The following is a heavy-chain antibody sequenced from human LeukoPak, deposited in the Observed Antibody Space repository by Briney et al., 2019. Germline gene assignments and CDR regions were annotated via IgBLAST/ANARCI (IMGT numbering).Heavy chain of an antibody. Sequence: GRSLRLSCAASGLTFDDYAMHWVRQAPGKGLEWVSGISWNSGSIGYADSVKGRFTISRDNAKNSLYLQMNSLRAEDTAVYYCARTLWPYDAFDIWGQGTMVTVSS. J-gene: IGHJ3*02. CDR1: GLTFDDYA. V-gene: IGHV3-9*01. CDR2: ISWNSGSI. CDR3: ARTLWPYDAFDI. D-gene: IGHD2/OR15-2a*01.